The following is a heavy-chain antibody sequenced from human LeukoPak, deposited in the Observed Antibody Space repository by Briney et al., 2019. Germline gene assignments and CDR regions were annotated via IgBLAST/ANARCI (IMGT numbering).Heavy chain of an antibody. CDR3: ARRLGTKNYYKYYMDV. J-gene: IGHJ6*03. Sequence: PSETLSLTCALYGGTFSDHYWSWIRQPPGKGLEWIGEIDDGGTTNQNPSLKSRVIILVDTSKNQFSLKVRSVTAADTAVYFCARRLGTKNYYKYYMDVWGKGTTVTVSS. V-gene: IGHV4-34*01. CDR1: GGTFSDHY. D-gene: IGHD7-27*01. CDR2: IDDGGTT.